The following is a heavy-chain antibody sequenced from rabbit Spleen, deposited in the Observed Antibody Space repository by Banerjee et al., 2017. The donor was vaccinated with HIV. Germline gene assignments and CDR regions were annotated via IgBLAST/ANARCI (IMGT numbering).Heavy chain of an antibody. D-gene: IGHD1-1*01. CDR1: GFSFSSSDY. J-gene: IGHJ3*01. CDR3: ARESAYYLTRLDL. V-gene: IGHV1S40*01. CDR2: IAGSSSGFT. Sequence: QSLEESGGGLVQPEGSLALTCKASGFSFSSSDYICWVRQAPGKGLEWISCIAGSSSGFTYSATWAKGRFTISKTSTTVTLQMTSLTAADTATYFCARESAYYLTRLDLWGQGTLVTVS.